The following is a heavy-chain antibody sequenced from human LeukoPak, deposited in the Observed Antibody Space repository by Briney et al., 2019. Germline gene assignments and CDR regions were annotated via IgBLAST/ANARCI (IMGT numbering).Heavy chain of an antibody. CDR2: ISGSGGGT. D-gene: IGHD6-19*01. V-gene: IGHV3-23*01. Sequence: GGPLRLSCAASGFTFSSYAMSWVRQAPGKGLEWVSAISGSGGGTYYADSVKGRFTISRDNSRSTLYLQMNSLRADDTAVYYCAKDQWLGNYYYAMDVWGQGTTVTVSS. J-gene: IGHJ6*02. CDR3: AKDQWLGNYYYAMDV. CDR1: GFTFSSYA.